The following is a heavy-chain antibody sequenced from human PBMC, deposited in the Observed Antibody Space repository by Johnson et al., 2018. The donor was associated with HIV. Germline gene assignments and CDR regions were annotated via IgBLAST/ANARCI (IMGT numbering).Heavy chain of an antibody. V-gene: IGHV3-30-3*01. CDR3: ARALDFYDSTSPLESEAFDI. J-gene: IGHJ3*02. D-gene: IGHD3-22*01. CDR1: GFTFSSYW. Sequence: QVQLVESGGGLVQPGGSLRLSCAASGFTFSSYWMSWVRQAPGKGLEWVAVISYDGSNKYYADSVRGRFTISRDNSKNSLYLQMNSLRAEDTALYYCARALDFYDSTSPLESEAFDIWGQGTMVTVSS. CDR2: ISYDGSNK.